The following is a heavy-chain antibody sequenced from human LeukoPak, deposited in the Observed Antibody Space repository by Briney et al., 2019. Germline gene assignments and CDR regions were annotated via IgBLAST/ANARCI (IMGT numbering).Heavy chain of an antibody. Sequence: SQTLSLTCTASGGSISSGGYNWSWIRQHPGKGLECIGYIYYSGSTYYNPSLKSRVTISVDTSKNQFSLKLSSVTAADTAVYYCARGSYVGPTSGYFDYWGQGTLVTVSS. CDR3: ARGSYVGPTSGYFDY. J-gene: IGHJ4*02. V-gene: IGHV4-31*03. D-gene: IGHD1-26*01. CDR1: GGSISSGGYN. CDR2: IYYSGST.